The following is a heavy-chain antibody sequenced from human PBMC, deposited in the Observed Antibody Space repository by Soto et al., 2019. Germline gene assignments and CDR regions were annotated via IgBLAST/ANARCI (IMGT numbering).Heavy chain of an antibody. J-gene: IGHJ4*02. CDR2: IDPSDSYT. D-gene: IGHD3-10*01. CDR3: AXRPMTSRGSGSYEVDY. V-gene: IGHV5-10-1*01. CDR1: GYSFTSYW. Sequence: EVQLVQSGAEVKKPGESLRISCKGSGYSFTSYWISWVRQXXXXXXXXXXXIDPSDSYTNYSPSFQGHXTISADKSISTXYLXXSSLKAXXXXXXXXAXRPMTSRGSGSYEVDYWGQGTLVTVSS.